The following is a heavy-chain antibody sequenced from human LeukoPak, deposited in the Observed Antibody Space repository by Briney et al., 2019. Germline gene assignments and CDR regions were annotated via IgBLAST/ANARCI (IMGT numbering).Heavy chain of an antibody. V-gene: IGHV4-39*07. CDR2: IYYSGST. CDR3: ANLLWFGELPGVHMDV. J-gene: IGHJ6*03. Sequence: SETLSLTCTVSGVSISSSNYYWGWIRQPPGKGLEWIGSIYYSGSTYYNPSLKSRVTISVDTSKNQFSLKLSSVTAADTAVYYCANLLWFGELPGVHMDVWGKGTTVTVSS. CDR1: GVSISSSNYY. D-gene: IGHD3-10*01.